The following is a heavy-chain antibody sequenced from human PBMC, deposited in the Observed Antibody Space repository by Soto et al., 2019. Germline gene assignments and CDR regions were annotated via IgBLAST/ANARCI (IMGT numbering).Heavy chain of an antibody. J-gene: IGHJ6*04. Sequence: SLRLSCAASGFTFSDYFMSWIRQAPGGGLEWGSYISSTTTNSYTSYGDSVKGRFTISRDNAKNLVYLHMNSLRAEDTAVYYCARSSGTRWPHYYGMAVCGEEPKVTVSS. D-gene: IGHD6-13*01. CDR3: ARSSGTRWPHYYGMAV. CDR2: ISSTTTNSYT. CDR1: GFTFSDYF. V-gene: IGHV3-11*06.